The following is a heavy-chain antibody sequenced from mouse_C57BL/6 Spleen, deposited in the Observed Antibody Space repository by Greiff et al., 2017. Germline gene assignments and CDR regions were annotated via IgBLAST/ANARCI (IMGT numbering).Heavy chain of an antibody. CDR3: ARDSDGYYFDD. V-gene: IGHV1-69*01. CDR1: GYTFTSYW. Sequence: QVQLQQPGAELVMPGASVKLSCKASGYTFTSYWMHWVKQRPGQGLEWIGEIDPSDSYTNYNQKFKGKSTLTVDKSSSTAYMQLSSLTSEDSAVYYCARDSDGYYFDDWGQGTTLTVSS. J-gene: IGHJ2*01. CDR2: IDPSDSYT.